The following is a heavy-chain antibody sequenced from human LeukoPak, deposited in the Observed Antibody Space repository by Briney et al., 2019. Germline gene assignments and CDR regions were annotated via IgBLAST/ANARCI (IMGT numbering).Heavy chain of an antibody. Sequence: ETLSLTCTVSGGSICSSSYYWRGTRQPPGEGLERVSGISPRGDIKYYSDSVQGWFTISRDNSKNTVYLQMNSLRAEDTAVYFCAKDDAWGRFQHWGRGTLVTVS. CDR1: GGSICSSSYY. V-gene: IGHV3-23*01. CDR2: ISPRGDIK. CDR3: AKDDAWGRFQH. D-gene: IGHD7-27*01. J-gene: IGHJ1*01.